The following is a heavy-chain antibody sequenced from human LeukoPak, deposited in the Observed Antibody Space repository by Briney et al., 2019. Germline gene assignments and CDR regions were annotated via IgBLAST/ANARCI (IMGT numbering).Heavy chain of an antibody. D-gene: IGHD6-13*01. J-gene: IGHJ3*02. CDR3: ARPGVAAADYAFDI. CDR2: IYYSGST. CDR1: GGSISSYY. V-gene: IGHV4-59*08. Sequence: SETLSLTCTVSGGSISSYYWSWIRQPPGKGLEWIGYIYYSGSTNYNPSLKSRVTISVDTSKNQFSLKPSSVTAADTAVYYCARPGVAAADYAFDIWGQGTMVTVSS.